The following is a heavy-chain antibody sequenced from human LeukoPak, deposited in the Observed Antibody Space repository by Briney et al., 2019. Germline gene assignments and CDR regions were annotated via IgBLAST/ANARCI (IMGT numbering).Heavy chain of an antibody. J-gene: IGHJ4*02. Sequence: ASVKVSCKASGGTFSSYAISWVRQAPGQGLEWMGWISAYNGNTNYAQKLQGRVTMTTDTSTSTAYMELRSLRSDDTAVYYCARDPSAYSGSYYGFDYWGQGTLVTVSS. CDR2: ISAYNGNT. V-gene: IGHV1-18*01. D-gene: IGHD1-26*01. CDR1: GGTFSSYA. CDR3: ARDPSAYSGSYYGFDY.